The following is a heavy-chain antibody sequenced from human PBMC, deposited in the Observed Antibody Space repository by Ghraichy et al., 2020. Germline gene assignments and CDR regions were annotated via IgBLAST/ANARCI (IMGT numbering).Heavy chain of an antibody. D-gene: IGHD1-26*01. CDR1: GLTFGTFW. CDR2: INPDGSVR. J-gene: IGHJ4*02. Sequence: GGSLRLSCVASGLTFGTFWMNWVRQAPGKGLEWVAHINPDGSVRYYVDSVKGRFSISRDNAKKSLYLQMNSLRAEDTAVYYCARNLGDTVGTTKWGQGTLVTVSS. V-gene: IGHV3-7*01. CDR3: ARNLGDTVGTTK.